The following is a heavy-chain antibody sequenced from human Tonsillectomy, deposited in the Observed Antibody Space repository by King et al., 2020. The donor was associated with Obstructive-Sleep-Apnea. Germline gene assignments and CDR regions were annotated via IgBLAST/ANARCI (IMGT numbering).Heavy chain of an antibody. D-gene: IGHD4-17*01. CDR3: ARTYGDFGEGWFDP. V-gene: IGHV4-59*08. CDR2: IFYSGST. J-gene: IGHJ5*02. CDR1: GGSIGSYY. Sequence: QLQESGPGLVKASETLSLTCTVSGGSIGSYYWTWIRQPPGKGLEWVGYIFYSGSTNCNPSLKSRVTISVDTSKNQFSLQLSSVTAADTAVYYCARTYGDFGEGWFDPWGQGILVTVSS.